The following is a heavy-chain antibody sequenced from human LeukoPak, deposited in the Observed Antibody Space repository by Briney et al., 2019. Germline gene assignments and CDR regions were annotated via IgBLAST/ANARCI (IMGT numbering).Heavy chain of an antibody. J-gene: IGHJ4*02. CDR3: ARDTNCSGGSTSSPSSFDY. D-gene: IGHD2-15*01. CDR1: GGSISSYY. V-gene: IGHV4-39*07. Sequence: SETLSLTCTVSGGSISSYYWGWIRQPPGKGLEWIGSIYYSGSTYYNPSLKSRVTISVDTSKNQFSLKLSSVTAADTAVYYCARDTNCSGGSTSSPSSFDYWGQGTLVTVSS. CDR2: IYYSGST.